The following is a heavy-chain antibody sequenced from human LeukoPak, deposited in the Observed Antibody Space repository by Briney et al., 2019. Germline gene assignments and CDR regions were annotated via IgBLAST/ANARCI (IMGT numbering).Heavy chain of an antibody. CDR2: IIPIFGTA. J-gene: IGHJ4*02. Sequence: AASVKVSCKASGGTFSSYAISWVRQAPGQGLEWMGGIIPIFGTANYAQKFQGRVTITADESTSTAYMELSSLRSEDTAVYYCARDRGDYDSSGYHNWGQGTLVTVSS. CDR1: GGTFSSYA. D-gene: IGHD3-22*01. V-gene: IGHV1-69*13. CDR3: ARDRGDYDSSGYHN.